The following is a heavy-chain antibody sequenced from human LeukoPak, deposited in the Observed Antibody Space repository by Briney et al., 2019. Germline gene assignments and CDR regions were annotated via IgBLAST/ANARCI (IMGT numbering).Heavy chain of an antibody. Sequence: GGSLRLSCAASGFTFRNDDMTWIRQAPGKGLEWVSYISASGDTIYYGDSVRGRFTISRDNAKNSLYLDMNTLKAEDTAVYYCGRDPSGELLSYFDYWGQGTLVTVSS. J-gene: IGHJ4*02. CDR1: GFTFRNDD. D-gene: IGHD1-26*01. CDR3: GRDPSGELLSYFDY. V-gene: IGHV3-11*04. CDR2: ISASGDTI.